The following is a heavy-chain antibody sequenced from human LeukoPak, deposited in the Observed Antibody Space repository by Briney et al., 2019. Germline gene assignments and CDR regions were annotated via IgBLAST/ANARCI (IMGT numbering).Heavy chain of an antibody. CDR3: ARVDDSSSWYFDY. V-gene: IGHV1-69*04. Sequence: VASVKVSCKASGGTFSSYAISWVRQAPGQGLEWMGRIIPIFGIANYAQKFQGRVTITADRSTSTAYMELSSLRSEDTAVYYCARVDDSSSWYFDYWGQGTLVTVSS. CDR1: GGTFSSYA. J-gene: IGHJ4*02. D-gene: IGHD6-13*01. CDR2: IIPIFGIA.